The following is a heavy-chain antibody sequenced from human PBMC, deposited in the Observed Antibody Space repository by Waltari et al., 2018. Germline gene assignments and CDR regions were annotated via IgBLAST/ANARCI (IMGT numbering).Heavy chain of an antibody. V-gene: IGHV3-74*01. J-gene: IGHJ4*02. CDR1: GFDSSTHW. Sequence: EVRLVESGGGLVQPGETLTLSCAASGFDSSTHWMSWVRQFPGKGPMWVARINQGATIGYDDSVRGRFTIFRDSSTNTLSLQMRSLTVEDTALYYCVRGPSVDYSNPVPFDLWGQGTLVTVSS. D-gene: IGHD4-4*01. CDR2: INQGATI. CDR3: VRGPSVDYSNPVPFDL.